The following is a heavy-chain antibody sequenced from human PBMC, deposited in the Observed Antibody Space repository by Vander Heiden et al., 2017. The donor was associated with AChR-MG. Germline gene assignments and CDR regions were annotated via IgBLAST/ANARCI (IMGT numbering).Heavy chain of an antibody. CDR2: ISSSGSTI. V-gene: IGHV3-48*03. Sequence: EVQLVESGVGLVQPGGSLRLSCAASGFTFRSYEMNWVRQAPGKGLEWVSYISSSGSTIYYADSVKGRFTISRDNAKNSLYLQMNSLRAEDTAVYYCARQWSIAAPYDAFDIWGQGTMVTVSS. D-gene: IGHD6-6*01. CDR1: GFTFRSYE. CDR3: ARQWSIAAPYDAFDI. J-gene: IGHJ3*02.